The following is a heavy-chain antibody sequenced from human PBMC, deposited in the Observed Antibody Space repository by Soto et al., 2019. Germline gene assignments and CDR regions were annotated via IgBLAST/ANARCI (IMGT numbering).Heavy chain of an antibody. J-gene: IGHJ6*02. CDR2: IYPGDSDT. CDR3: ARSFLTGYYNDYYYGMDV. CDR1: GCSVTSYW. Sequence: PGESLKISCKGSGCSVTSYWIGWVRQMPGKGLEWMGIIYPGDSDTRYSPSFQGQVTISADKSISTAYLQWSSLKASDTAMYYCARSFLTGYYNDYYYGMDVWGQGTTVTVSS. V-gene: IGHV5-51*01. D-gene: IGHD3-9*01.